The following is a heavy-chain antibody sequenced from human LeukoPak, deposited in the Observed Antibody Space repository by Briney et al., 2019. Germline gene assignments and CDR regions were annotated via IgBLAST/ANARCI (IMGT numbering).Heavy chain of an antibody. CDR3: ARDKEGITIFGVVRNYYYMDV. D-gene: IGHD3-3*01. J-gene: IGHJ6*03. CDR2: IWYDGSNK. CDR1: GFTFSSYG. Sequence: GRSLRLSCAASGFTFSSYGMHWVRPAPGQGLEWVAVIWYDGSNKYYADSVKGRFTISRDNSKNTLYLQMNSLRAEDTAVYYCARDKEGITIFGVVRNYYYMDVWGKGTTVTVSS. V-gene: IGHV3-33*01.